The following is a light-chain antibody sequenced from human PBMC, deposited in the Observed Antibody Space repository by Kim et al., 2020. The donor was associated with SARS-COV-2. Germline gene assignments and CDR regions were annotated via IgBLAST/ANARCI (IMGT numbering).Light chain of an antibody. CDR1: SSDVGGYNY. CDR2: DVS. V-gene: IGLV2-14*03. CDR3: SSYTSSSNYV. J-gene: IGLJ1*01. Sequence: QAITISCTGTSSDVGGYNYVSWYQQHPGKAPKLIIYDVSNRPSGVSNRFSGSKSGNTASLTISGLQAEDEADYYCSSYTSSSNYVFGTGTKVTVL.